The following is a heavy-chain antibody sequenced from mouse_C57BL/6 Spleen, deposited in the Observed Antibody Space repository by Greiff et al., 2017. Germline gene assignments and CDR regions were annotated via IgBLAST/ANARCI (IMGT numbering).Heavy chain of an antibody. CDR3: ALWLRRAMDY. CDR1: GYTFTSYW. CDR2: IYPSDSET. V-gene: IGHV1-61*01. J-gene: IGHJ4*01. Sequence: VKLQQPGAELVRPGSSVKLSCKASGYTFTSYWMDWVKQRPGQGLEWIGNIYPSDSETHYNQKFKDKATLTVDKSSSTAYMQLSSLTSEDSAVYYCALWLRRAMDYWGQGTSVTVSS. D-gene: IGHD2-2*01.